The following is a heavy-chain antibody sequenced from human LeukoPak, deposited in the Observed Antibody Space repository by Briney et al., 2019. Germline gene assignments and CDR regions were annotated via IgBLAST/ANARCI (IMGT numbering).Heavy chain of an antibody. Sequence: SETLSVTCADSGGSSSSGGYSWSWIRQPPGKGLEWIGYIYHSGSTYYNPSLRSRVTISVDRSKNQFSLKLSSVTAADTAVYYCARGVATIRWYFDLWGRGTLVTVSS. D-gene: IGHD5-24*01. CDR2: IYHSGST. CDR3: ARGVATIRWYFDL. V-gene: IGHV4-30-2*01. CDR1: GGSSSSGGYS. J-gene: IGHJ2*01.